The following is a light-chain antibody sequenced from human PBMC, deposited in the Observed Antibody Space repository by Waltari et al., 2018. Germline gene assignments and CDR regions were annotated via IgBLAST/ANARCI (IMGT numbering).Light chain of an antibody. CDR1: QSINSW. Sequence: DIQMTQSPSTLSSSVGDRVTITCRASQSINSWLAWHQLKPGKAPKLLIYKASNLESGVPSRFSGSGSGREFTLTISSLQPDDFAIYYCQQYHNYPVTFGGGTKVEIK. J-gene: IGKJ4*01. V-gene: IGKV1-5*03. CDR2: KAS. CDR3: QQYHNYPVT.